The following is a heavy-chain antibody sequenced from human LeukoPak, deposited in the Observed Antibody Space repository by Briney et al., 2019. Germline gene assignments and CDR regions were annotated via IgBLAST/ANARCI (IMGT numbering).Heavy chain of an antibody. Sequence: SVKLSCKASGGTFTSYAISWVRQAPGQGLEWMGGIIPIFGTANYAQKFQGRVTITADKSTSTAYMELSSLRSEDTAVYYCARDQNYPYNWFDPWGQGTLVTVSS. CDR3: ARDQNYPYNWFDP. J-gene: IGHJ5*02. D-gene: IGHD1-7*01. CDR2: IIPIFGTA. V-gene: IGHV1-69*06. CDR1: GGTFTSYA.